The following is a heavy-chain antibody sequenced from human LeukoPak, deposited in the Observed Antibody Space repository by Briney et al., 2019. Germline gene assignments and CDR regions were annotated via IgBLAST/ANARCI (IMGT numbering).Heavy chain of an antibody. Sequence: GGSLRLSCAASGFTFSSYSMNWVRQAPGKGLEWVSYISSSSSTIYYADSVKGRFTISRDNAKNSLYLQMNSLRAEDTAVYYCARAGLRFLPEGYYYMDVWGKGTTVTVSS. CDR2: ISSSSSTI. CDR1: GFTFSSYS. D-gene: IGHD3-3*01. J-gene: IGHJ6*03. V-gene: IGHV3-48*01. CDR3: ARAGLRFLPEGYYYMDV.